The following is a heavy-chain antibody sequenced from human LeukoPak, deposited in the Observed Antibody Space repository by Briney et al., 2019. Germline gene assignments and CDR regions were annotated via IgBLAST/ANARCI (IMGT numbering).Heavy chain of an antibody. CDR3: ARVGPATAFDY. V-gene: IGHV3-64*02. CDR1: GFTLSSFS. J-gene: IGHJ4*02. Sequence: GGSLRLSCAASGFTLSSFSMHWVRQSPGRGLEYVSAINYKGGTTYYTDSVKGRLTISRDNSKNTLYLQMASLRDEDMGVYYCARVGPATAFDYWGQGTQVTVSS. CDR2: INYKGGTT.